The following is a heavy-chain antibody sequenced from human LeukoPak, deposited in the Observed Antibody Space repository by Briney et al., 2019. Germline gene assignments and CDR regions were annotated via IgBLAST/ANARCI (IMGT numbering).Heavy chain of an antibody. CDR1: GYTFTGYY. J-gene: IGHJ4*02. CDR2: INPNSGGT. Sequence: ASVKVSCKASGYTFTGYYMHWVRQAPGQGLERMGWINPNSGGTNYAQKFQGRVTMTRDTSISTAYMELSRLRSDDTAVYYCARNTLWFGELFALDYWGQGTLVTVSS. D-gene: IGHD3-10*01. CDR3: ARNTLWFGELFALDY. V-gene: IGHV1-2*02.